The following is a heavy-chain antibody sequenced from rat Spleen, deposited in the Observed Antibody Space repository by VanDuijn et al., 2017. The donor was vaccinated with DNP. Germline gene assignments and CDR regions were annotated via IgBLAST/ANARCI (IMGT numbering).Heavy chain of an antibody. CDR3: TRLQSLFDN. CDR1: GFTFSDYN. CDR2: INYDGSGT. Sequence: EVQLVESGGGLVQPGRSLKLSCAASGFTFSDYNMAWVRQAPKKGLEWVASINYDGSGTYYRDSVKGRFTISRDNANSTLYLQMDSLRSEDTATYYCTRLQSLFDNWGQGVMVTVSS. V-gene: IGHV5-7*01. J-gene: IGHJ2*01.